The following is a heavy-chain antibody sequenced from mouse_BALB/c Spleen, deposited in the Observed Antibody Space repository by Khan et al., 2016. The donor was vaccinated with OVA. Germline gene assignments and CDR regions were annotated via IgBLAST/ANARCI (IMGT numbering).Heavy chain of an antibody. J-gene: IGHJ3*01. CDR3: DRAGWDVFAY. V-gene: IGHV1-77*01. CDR2: IYPGSDST. CDR1: GYTFTDYV. D-gene: IGHD4-1*01. Sequence: QVQLQQSGPELVKPGASVKMSCKASGYTFTDYVMNWVKQRNGQGLEWIGQIYPGSDSTYYNEKFKGKATLTADRSSSTAYMQLSNLTSEDSAVYFCDRAGWDVFAYWGQGTLVTVSA.